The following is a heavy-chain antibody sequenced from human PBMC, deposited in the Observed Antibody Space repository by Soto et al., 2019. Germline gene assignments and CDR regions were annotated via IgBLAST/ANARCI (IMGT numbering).Heavy chain of an antibody. CDR3: AREGGYSNYGGSHNWFDP. CDR1: GGSISSYH. Sequence: NPSETLSLTCTVSGGSISSYHWSWIRQPPGKGLEWIGYIYYSGSTNYNPSLKSRVTISVDTSKNQFSLKLSSVTAADTAVYYCAREGGYSNYGGSHNWFDPWGQGTLVTVSS. J-gene: IGHJ5*02. V-gene: IGHV4-59*01. D-gene: IGHD4-4*01. CDR2: IYYSGST.